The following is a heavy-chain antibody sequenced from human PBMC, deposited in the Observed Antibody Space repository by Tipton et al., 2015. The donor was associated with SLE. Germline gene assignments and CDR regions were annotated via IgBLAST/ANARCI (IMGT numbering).Heavy chain of an antibody. D-gene: IGHD5-18*01. Sequence: QLVQSGVEVKKPGASVRVSCKASGYTCTTYGISWVRQAPGQGLEWMGWISTYNGNTNYAQKLQGRVTMTSDTSTSTAYMELRSLRSDDTAIYYCARVRVDTAMGVFDFWGQGTLVTVSS. CDR3: ARVRVDTAMGVFDF. J-gene: IGHJ4*02. V-gene: IGHV1-18*01. CDR1: GYTCTTYG. CDR2: ISTYNGNT.